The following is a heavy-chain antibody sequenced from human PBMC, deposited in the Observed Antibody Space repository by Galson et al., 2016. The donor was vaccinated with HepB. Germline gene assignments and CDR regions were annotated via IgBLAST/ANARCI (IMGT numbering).Heavy chain of an antibody. CDR2: IGGTSGRT. Sequence: SLRLSCAASGFTFSIQAMSWVRQAPGKGLEWVSLIGGTSGRTYYADSVKGRFTISRDNSKNTLYLQMNRLRAEDTAVYYCALHSGSFSFFDFWGQGALVTVSS. D-gene: IGHD1-26*01. V-gene: IGHV3-23*01. J-gene: IGHJ4*02. CDR3: ALHSGSFSFFDF. CDR1: GFTFSIQA.